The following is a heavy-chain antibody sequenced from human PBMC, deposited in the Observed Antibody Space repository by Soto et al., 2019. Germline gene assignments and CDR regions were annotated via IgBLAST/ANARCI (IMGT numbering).Heavy chain of an antibody. J-gene: IGHJ5*02. V-gene: IGHV3-30*03. CDR2: ISYDGGLQ. Sequence: QAHLVESGGGVVQPGRSLRLSCAASGFTFTSYGMHWVRQAPGTRLEWVAVISYDGGLQHYADSVKGRFTISRDNSRNVVLLQMHRLRAEDTAVYYCVSDRGYGPASVPSSWGQGTLVSVSS. CDR3: VSDRGYGPASVPSS. CDR1: GFTFTSYG. D-gene: IGHD5-18*01.